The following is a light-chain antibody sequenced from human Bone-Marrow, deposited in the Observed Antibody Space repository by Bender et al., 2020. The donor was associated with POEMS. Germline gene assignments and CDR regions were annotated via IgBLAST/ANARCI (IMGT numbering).Light chain of an antibody. V-gene: IGLV1-44*01. J-gene: IGLJ3*02. Sequence: QSVLTQPPSASGTLGQRVTISCSGSSSKFGSYPVNWYQQLPGAAPKLVIFNNSQRPSGVPDRFSGSNSGTSASLALSGLLSDDEADFYCATWDDSLNGWVFGGGTKLTVL. CDR1: SSKFGSYP. CDR3: ATWDDSLNGWV. CDR2: NNS.